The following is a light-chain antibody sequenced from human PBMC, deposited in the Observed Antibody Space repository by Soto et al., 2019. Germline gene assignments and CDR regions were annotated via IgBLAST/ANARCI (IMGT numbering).Light chain of an antibody. J-gene: IGLJ2*01. CDR3: AAYTISSTVL. CDR2: EVS. CDR1: SSDVGGYTY. Sequence: QSALTQPASVSGSPGQSITISCTGTSSDVGGYTYVSWYQQYPGKAPRLMTYEVSNRPSGVSNRFSGSKSGNTASLTISGLQAEDEAEYYCAAYTISSTVLFGGGTKLTVL. V-gene: IGLV2-14*01.